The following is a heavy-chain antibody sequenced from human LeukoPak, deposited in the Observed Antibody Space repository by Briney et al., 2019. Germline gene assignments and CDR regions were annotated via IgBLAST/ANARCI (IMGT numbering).Heavy chain of an antibody. D-gene: IGHD1-26*01. V-gene: IGHV3-73*01. CDR2: IRSKANSYAT. CDR3: TRRYSGSYPHAFDI. CDR1: GFTFSGSA. J-gene: IGHJ3*02. Sequence: GGSLKLSCAASGFTFSGSAMHWVRQASGKGLEWVGRIRSKANSYATANAASVKGRFTISRDDSKNTAYLQMNSLKTEDTAVYYCTRRYSGSYPHAFDIWGQGTMVTVSS.